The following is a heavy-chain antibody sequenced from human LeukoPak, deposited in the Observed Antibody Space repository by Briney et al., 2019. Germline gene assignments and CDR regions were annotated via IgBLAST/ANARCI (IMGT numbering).Heavy chain of an antibody. Sequence: PSETLSLTCTVSGGSISSSSYYWGWIRQPPGKGLEWIGSIYYSGSTYYNPSLKSRVTISVDTSKNQFSLKLSSVTAADTAVYYCARVGRYCSSTSCYASFCDYWGQGTLVTVSS. D-gene: IGHD2-2*01. CDR3: ARVGRYCSSTSCYASFCDY. V-gene: IGHV4-39*07. CDR1: GGSISSSSYY. CDR2: IYYSGST. J-gene: IGHJ4*02.